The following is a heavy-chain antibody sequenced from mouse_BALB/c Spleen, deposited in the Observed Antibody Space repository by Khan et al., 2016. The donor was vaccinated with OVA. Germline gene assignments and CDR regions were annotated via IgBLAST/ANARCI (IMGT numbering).Heavy chain of an antibody. CDR3: VRDRIDY. V-gene: IGHV1-7*01. CDR1: GYTFTTYW. J-gene: IGHJ2*01. Sequence: VQLQESGAELAKPGASVKMSCKASGYTFTTYWMHWVKQRPGQGLEWIGYINPTSDYTDYNEKFKDKATLSADKSSSTAYMQLSSLTSEDSAVYYCVRDRIDYWGQGTTLTVSS. CDR2: INPTSDYT.